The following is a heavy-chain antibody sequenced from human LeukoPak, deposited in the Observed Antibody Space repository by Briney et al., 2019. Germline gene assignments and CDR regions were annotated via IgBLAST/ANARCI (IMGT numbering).Heavy chain of an antibody. V-gene: IGHV3-53*01. CDR3: AKDSSGPAF. D-gene: IGHD6-19*01. CDR1: GFSVNNNY. CDR2: IYNDGGT. Sequence: GGSLRLPCAAAGFSVNNNYMSWVRQAPGKGLEWVSVIYNDGGTFYSNSVKGRFTISRDFSKNTLYLQMNSLRADDTAIYYCAKDSSGPAFWGQGTLVTVSS. J-gene: IGHJ4*02.